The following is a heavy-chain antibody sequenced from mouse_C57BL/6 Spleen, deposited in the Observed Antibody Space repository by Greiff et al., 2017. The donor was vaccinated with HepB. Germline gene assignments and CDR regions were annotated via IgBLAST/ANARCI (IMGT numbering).Heavy chain of an antibody. V-gene: IGHV1-74*01. Sequence: QVQLKQPGAELVKPGASVKVSCKASGYTFTSYWMHWVKQRPGQGLEWIGRIHPSDSDTNYNQKFKGKATLTVDKSSSTAYMQLSSLTSEDSAVYYCAIYDYDSLYFDVWGTGTTVTVSS. CDR1: GYTFTSYW. D-gene: IGHD2-4*01. J-gene: IGHJ1*03. CDR3: AIYDYDSLYFDV. CDR2: IHPSDSDT.